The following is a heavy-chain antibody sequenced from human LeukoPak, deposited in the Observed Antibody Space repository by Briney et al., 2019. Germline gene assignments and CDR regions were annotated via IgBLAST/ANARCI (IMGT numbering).Heavy chain of an antibody. D-gene: IGHD3-10*01. CDR3: ATRYASGPIANY. J-gene: IGHJ4*02. V-gene: IGHV3-74*01. CDR2: INPDGSTT. Sequence: GGSLRLSCAASGFTFSRYWIHWVRQAPGKGLEWVSRINPDGSTTTYADSVKGRFTISRDNAKNSLYLQMNSLRAEDTALYYCATRYASGPIANYWGQGTLVTVSS. CDR1: GFTFSRYW.